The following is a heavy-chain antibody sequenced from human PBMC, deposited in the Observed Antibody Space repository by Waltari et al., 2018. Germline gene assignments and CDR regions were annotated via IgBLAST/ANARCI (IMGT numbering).Heavy chain of an antibody. D-gene: IGHD1-26*01. Sequence: QLQLQESGPGLVKPSETLSLTCTVSGGSISSSSYYWGWVRQPPGKGLEWIGIIYSSGSTNYNRSLKSRVTISVDTSKNQFSLKLTSVTATDTAVYYCTRRSGTYVYWGQGTLVTVSS. V-gene: IGHV4-39*01. CDR1: GGSISSSSYY. CDR2: IYSSGST. CDR3: TRRSGTYVY. J-gene: IGHJ4*02.